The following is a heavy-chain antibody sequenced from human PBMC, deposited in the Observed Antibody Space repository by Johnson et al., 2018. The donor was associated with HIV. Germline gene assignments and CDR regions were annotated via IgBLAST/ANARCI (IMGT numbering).Heavy chain of an antibody. J-gene: IGHJ3*01. CDR1: GFSFSGFA. V-gene: IGHV3-30-3*01. Sequence: QVQLVESGGGVVQPGRSLRLSCVVSGFSFSGFAMHWVRQAPGKGLDWMAVISYDGRNQQYAESVKGRFTISRDNYKNTLYLQMSSVRPEDTAVYYCARDLAPRPPARLDVFDVWGQGTKVTVSS. D-gene: IGHD2-15*01. CDR2: ISYDGRNQ. CDR3: ARDLAPRPPARLDVFDV.